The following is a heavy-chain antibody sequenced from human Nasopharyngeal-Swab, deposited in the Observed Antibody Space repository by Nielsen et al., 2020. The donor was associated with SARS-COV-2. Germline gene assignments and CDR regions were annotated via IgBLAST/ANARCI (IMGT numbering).Heavy chain of an antibody. CDR2: ISYDGSNK. V-gene: IGHV3-30-3*01. CDR3: ARGRIAG. J-gene: IGHJ4*02. Sequence: GGSLRLSCVASGFTFSSYAMHWVRQAPGKGLEWVAVISYDGSNKYYADSVKGRFTISRDNSKNTLYLQMNSLRAEDTAVYYCARGRIAGWGQGTLVTVSS. D-gene: IGHD6-13*01. CDR1: GFTFSSYA.